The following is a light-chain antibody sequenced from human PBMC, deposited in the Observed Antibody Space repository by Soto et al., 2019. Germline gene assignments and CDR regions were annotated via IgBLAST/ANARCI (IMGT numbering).Light chain of an antibody. CDR2: GAS. CDR1: QTVSSAR. V-gene: IGKV3-20*01. Sequence: EIVLTQSPGTLSLSPGERATLSCRASQTVSSARLAWFQQKPGQAPRLLIYGASSRAPGIPDRFSGSGSETDFTLTITRLESEDFAVYYCQQYVSSPWAFGQGTKVDIK. J-gene: IGKJ1*01. CDR3: QQYVSSPWA.